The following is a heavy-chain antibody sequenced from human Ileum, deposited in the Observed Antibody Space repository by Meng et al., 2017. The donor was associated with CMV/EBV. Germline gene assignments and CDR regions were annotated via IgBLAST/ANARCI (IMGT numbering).Heavy chain of an antibody. D-gene: IGHD3-16*01. Sequence: GGSLRLSFAASGFTFSSYRMPWVRQAPGKGLEGVAVISYDGSNKYYADSVKGRFTISRDNSKNTLYLQMNSVSAEDTAVYYCARDLGATEDCFDSWGQGTLVTVSS. CDR2: ISYDGSNK. CDR1: GFTFSSYR. V-gene: IGHV3-30-3*01. J-gene: IGHJ4*02. CDR3: ARDLGATEDCFDS.